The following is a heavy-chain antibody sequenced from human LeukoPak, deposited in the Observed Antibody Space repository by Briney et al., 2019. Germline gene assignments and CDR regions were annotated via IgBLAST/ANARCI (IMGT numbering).Heavy chain of an antibody. V-gene: IGHV3-30-3*01. J-gene: IGHJ4*02. D-gene: IGHD1-26*01. CDR3: ARASPTGSSPFDY. Sequence: GGSLRLSCAASGFTFSSYAMHWVRQAPGKGLEWVAVISYDGSNKYYADSVKGRFTISRDNSKYTLYLQMNSLRAEDTAVYYCARASPTGSSPFDYWGQGTLVTVSS. CDR1: GFTFSSYA. CDR2: ISYDGSNK.